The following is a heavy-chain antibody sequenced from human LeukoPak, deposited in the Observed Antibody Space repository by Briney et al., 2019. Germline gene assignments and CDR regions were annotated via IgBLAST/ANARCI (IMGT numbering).Heavy chain of an antibody. V-gene: IGHV1-2*02. CDR2: INPNSGGT. CDR1: GYTFTGYY. CDR3: ARDLFSYSSSWYGY. Sequence: ASVKVSCKASGYTFTGYYMHWVRQAPGQGLEWMGWINPNSGGTNYAQKFQGRVTMTRDTSISTAYMELSRLRSDDTAVYYCARDLFSYSSSWYGYWGQGTLVTVSS. D-gene: IGHD6-13*01. J-gene: IGHJ4*02.